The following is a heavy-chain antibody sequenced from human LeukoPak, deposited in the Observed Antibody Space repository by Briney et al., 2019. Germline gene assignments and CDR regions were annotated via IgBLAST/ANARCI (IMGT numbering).Heavy chain of an antibody. CDR2: IYYSGST. Sequence: SETLSLTCTVSSGSISSYYWSWIRQPPGKGLEWIGYIYYSGSTNYNPSLKSRVTISVDTSKNQFSLKLRSVTAADTAVYYCARLAAPRGAFDIWGQGTMVTVSS. CDR3: ARLAAPRGAFDI. V-gene: IGHV4-59*08. J-gene: IGHJ3*02. D-gene: IGHD6-6*01. CDR1: SGSISSYY.